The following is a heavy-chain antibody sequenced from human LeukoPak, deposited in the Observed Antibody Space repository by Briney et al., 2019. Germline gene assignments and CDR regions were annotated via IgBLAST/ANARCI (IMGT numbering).Heavy chain of an antibody. CDR2: IKQDGSEK. CDR3: ARDGLIPGIAAAGFDAFDI. CDR1: GFTFSSYW. Sequence: GGSLRLSCAASGFTFSSYWMNWVRQAPGKGLEWVANIKQDGSEKYYVDSVQGRFTISRDNAKSSLYLQMNSLRAEDTAVYYCARDGLIPGIAAAGFDAFDIWGQGTMVTVSS. V-gene: IGHV3-7*01. D-gene: IGHD6-13*01. J-gene: IGHJ3*02.